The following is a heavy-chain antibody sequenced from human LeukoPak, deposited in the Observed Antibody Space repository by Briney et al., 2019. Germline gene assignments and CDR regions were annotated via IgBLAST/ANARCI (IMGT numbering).Heavy chain of an antibody. CDR1: GYIFTDYY. CDR2: INPVGGVT. D-gene: IGHD3-22*01. V-gene: IGHV1-46*01. Sequence: ASVKVSCKASGYIFTDYYLYWVRQAPGQGLEWMGVINPVGGVTTYAQRFQGRVTMTRDTSTSTFDMELSSLKSEDTAVYYCARLWSYYDNSGFFEDYWGQGTLVTVSS. J-gene: IGHJ4*02. CDR3: ARLWSYYDNSGFFEDY.